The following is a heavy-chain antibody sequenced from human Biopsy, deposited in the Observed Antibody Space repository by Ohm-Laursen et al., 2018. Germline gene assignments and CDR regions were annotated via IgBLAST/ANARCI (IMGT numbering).Heavy chain of an antibody. CDR1: GFSFSSYG. Sequence: SLRLSCAASGFSFSSYGMHWVRQAPGKGLEWVAFIFYDGSNTYYADSVKGRFTISRDNSRDTLYLQMSSLRSEDTAVYYCCCRSPFGVVIRSNKYYYYGMDVWGQGTTVTVSS. J-gene: IGHJ6*02. V-gene: IGHV3-30*03. CDR3: CCRSPFGVVIRSNKYYYYGMDV. D-gene: IGHD3-3*01. CDR2: IFYDGSNT.